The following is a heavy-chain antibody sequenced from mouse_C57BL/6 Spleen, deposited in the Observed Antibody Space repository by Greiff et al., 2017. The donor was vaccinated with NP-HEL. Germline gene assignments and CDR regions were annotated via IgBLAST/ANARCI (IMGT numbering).Heavy chain of an antibody. J-gene: IGHJ2*01. D-gene: IGHD1-1*01. V-gene: IGHV1-61*01. Sequence: QVQLQQPGAELVRPGSSVKLSCKASGYTFTSYWMDWVKQRPGQGLEWIGNIYPSDSETHYNQKFKDKATLTVDKSSSTAYMQLSSLTSEDSAVYYCARYTTVVLDYWGQGTTLTVSS. CDR3: ARYTTVVLDY. CDR1: GYTFTSYW. CDR2: IYPSDSET.